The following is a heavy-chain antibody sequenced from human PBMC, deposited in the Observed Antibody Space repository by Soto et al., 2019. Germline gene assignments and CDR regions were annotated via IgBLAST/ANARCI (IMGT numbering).Heavy chain of an antibody. CDR3: AKDSRFLWFGGTDFNWFDP. Sequence: VGSLRLSCAASGCTFSDYCRNWVRQAPGKGLEWVAAIRGSGSEKYYADSVKGRFTISRDNSKNTLYLQMNSLRAEDTAVYYCAKDSRFLWFGGTDFNWFDPWGQGTLVTVSS. D-gene: IGHD3-10*01. V-gene: IGHV3-7*05. J-gene: IGHJ5*02. CDR2: IRGSGSEK. CDR1: GCTFSDYC.